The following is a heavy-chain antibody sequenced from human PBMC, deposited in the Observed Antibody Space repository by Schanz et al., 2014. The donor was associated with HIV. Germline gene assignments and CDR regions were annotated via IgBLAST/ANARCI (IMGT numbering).Heavy chain of an antibody. CDR2: ISHSGGT. CDR3: ARDSTMDYFDY. Sequence: QVLLQQWGAGLMKPSETLSLTCAVQRGSFSGYYWNWIRQPPGKGLEWIGEISHSGGTNYNPSLKSRVTISVDTSKNHFSLNLTSVTAADTAVYYCARDSTMDYFDYWGQGTLVTVSS. D-gene: IGHD6-13*01. CDR1: RGSFSGYY. J-gene: IGHJ4*02. V-gene: IGHV4-34*01.